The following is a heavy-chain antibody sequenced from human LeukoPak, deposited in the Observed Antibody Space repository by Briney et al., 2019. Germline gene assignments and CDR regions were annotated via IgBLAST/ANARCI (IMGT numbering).Heavy chain of an antibody. CDR3: VHIRGSTPGSTDY. D-gene: IGHD3-10*01. CDR2: IYWNGNN. V-gene: IGHV2-5*04. Sequence: SGPTLFKPTATLTLTSTFSGFSLSTGQLGVGWIRQPPGKALEWLAVIYWNGNNRYRPSLRNRVTITKDTSKNQVVLSMSDMEPEDTGIHYCVHIRGSTPGSTDYWGQGTLVTVSS. J-gene: IGHJ4*02. CDR1: GFSLSTGQLG.